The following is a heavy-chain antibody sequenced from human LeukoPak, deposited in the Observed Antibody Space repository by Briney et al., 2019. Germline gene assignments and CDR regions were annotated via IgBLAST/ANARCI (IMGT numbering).Heavy chain of an antibody. CDR2: IHSSGGS. Sequence: WETLSLTCTVSGASISNYYWSWIRQTPEKGLEWMGHIHSSGGSSYYPSLKSRLTLSIDTSRNQLSLKLPSVTAADTAVYFCARLGSYHDFWGQGALVTVSS. V-gene: IGHV4-4*09. D-gene: IGHD1-26*01. J-gene: IGHJ4*02. CDR1: GASISNYY. CDR3: ARLGSYHDF.